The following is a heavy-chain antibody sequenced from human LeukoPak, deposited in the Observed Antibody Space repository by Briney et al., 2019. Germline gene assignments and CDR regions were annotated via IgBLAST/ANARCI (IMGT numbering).Heavy chain of an antibody. CDR1: GYTFTSYA. D-gene: IGHD6-13*01. J-gene: IGHJ5*02. V-gene: IGHV1-3*01. Sequence: ASVKVSCKASGYTFTSYAMHWVRQAPGHRLGWVGWINAGNGDTRYSQKFQDRVTFTRDTSASTAYMELSSLRSEDTAVYYCARYTSSSPGWFAPWGQGTLVTVSS. CDR2: INAGNGDT. CDR3: ARYTSSSPGWFAP.